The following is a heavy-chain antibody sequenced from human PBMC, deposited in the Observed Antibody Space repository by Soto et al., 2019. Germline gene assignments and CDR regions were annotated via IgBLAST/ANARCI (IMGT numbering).Heavy chain of an antibody. Sequence: SETLSLTCTVSGCSISNHYWSWIRQPPGKGLEWIGYIYYNGNTNYNPSLKSRVTMSVDTSKNQISLTLSSVTAADTAVYYCARDNWYYEYWGQGTLVTVSS. D-gene: IGHD1-20*01. CDR2: IYYNGNT. CDR1: GCSISNHY. V-gene: IGHV4-59*11. J-gene: IGHJ4*02. CDR3: ARDNWYYEY.